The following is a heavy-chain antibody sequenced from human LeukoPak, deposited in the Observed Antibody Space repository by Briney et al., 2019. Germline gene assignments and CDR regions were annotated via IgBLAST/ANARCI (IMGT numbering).Heavy chain of an antibody. J-gene: IGHJ3*02. CDR3: AKDGLWFGELDAFDI. CDR1: GFTFSSYA. Sequence: GGSLRLSCAASGFTFSSYAMSWVRQAPGKGLEWVSAISGSGGSTYYADSVKGRFTISRDNSKNTLYLQMNSLRAEDTAVYYFAKDGLWFGELDAFDIWGQGTMVTVSS. V-gene: IGHV3-23*01. D-gene: IGHD3-10*01. CDR2: ISGSGGST.